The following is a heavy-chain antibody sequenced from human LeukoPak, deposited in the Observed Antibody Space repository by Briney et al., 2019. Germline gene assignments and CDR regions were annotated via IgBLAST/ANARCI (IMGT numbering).Heavy chain of an antibody. CDR1: SASITSSPYF. D-gene: IGHD6-13*01. Sequence: SETLSLTCTVSSASITSSPYFWGWIRQSPGKGLEWIGSISYSGTTYYNPSLKSRVTISVDTSKNQFSLKLSSVTAADTAVYYCARGYSSSWWGYWGQGTLVTVSS. V-gene: IGHV4-39*01. CDR3: ARGYSSSWWGY. J-gene: IGHJ4*02. CDR2: ISYSGTT.